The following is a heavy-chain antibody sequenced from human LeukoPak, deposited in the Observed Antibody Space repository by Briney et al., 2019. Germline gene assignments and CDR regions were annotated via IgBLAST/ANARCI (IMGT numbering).Heavy chain of an antibody. Sequence: PGGSLRLSCAASGFTLSSNYMSWVRQAPGKGLEWVGRIKSKTDGGTTDYAAPVKGRFTISRDDSKNTLYLQMNSLKTEDTAVYYCSKGMATIDYWGQGTLVTVSS. D-gene: IGHD5-24*01. J-gene: IGHJ4*02. CDR2: IKSKTDGGTT. V-gene: IGHV3-15*01. CDR3: SKGMATIDY. CDR1: GFTLSSNY.